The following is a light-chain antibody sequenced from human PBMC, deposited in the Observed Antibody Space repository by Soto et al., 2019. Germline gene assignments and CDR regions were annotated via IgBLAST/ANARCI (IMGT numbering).Light chain of an antibody. CDR1: SSDVGGYNY. CDR3: SSYTSSSTPHYV. CDR2: DVS. V-gene: IGLV2-14*01. J-gene: IGLJ1*01. Sequence: QSALTQPAAVSGSPGRSLTISCTGTSSDVGGYNYVSWYQQHPGKAPKLMIYDVSNRPSGVSNRFSGSKSGNTASLTISGLQAEDEADYYCSSYTSSSTPHYVFGTGTNVTVL.